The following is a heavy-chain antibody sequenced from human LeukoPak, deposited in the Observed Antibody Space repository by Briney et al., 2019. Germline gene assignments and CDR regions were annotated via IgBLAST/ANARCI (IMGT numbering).Heavy chain of an antibody. CDR1: GGSISSYY. CDR3: ARAEGRSAEVPGTYFDY. Sequence: SETLSLTCTVSGGSISSYYWSWIRQPPGKGLEWIGYIYYSGSTNYNPSLKSRVTISVDTSKNQFSLKLSSVTAADTAVYYRARAEGRSAEVPGTYFDYWGQGTLVTVSS. D-gene: IGHD2-2*01. CDR2: IYYSGST. V-gene: IGHV4-59*01. J-gene: IGHJ4*02.